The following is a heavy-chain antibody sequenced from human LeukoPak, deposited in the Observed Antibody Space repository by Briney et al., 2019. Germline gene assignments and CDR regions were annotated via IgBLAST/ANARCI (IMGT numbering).Heavy chain of an antibody. D-gene: IGHD3-10*01. J-gene: IGHJ4*02. Sequence: ASVKVSCKASGGTFSSYAISWVRQAPGQGLEWMGWINPNSGGTNYAQKFQGRVTMTRDTSISTAYMELSRLRSDDTAVYYCARDVGSGSDRWGQGTLVTVSS. CDR3: ARDVGSGSDR. CDR1: GGTFSSYA. V-gene: IGHV1-2*02. CDR2: INPNSGGT.